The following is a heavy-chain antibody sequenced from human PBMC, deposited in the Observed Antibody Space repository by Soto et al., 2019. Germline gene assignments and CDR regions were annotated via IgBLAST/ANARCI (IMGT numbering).Heavy chain of an antibody. CDR2: ISSSSSYI. CDR1: GFTFSSYS. V-gene: IGHV3-21*01. CDR3: ARDHNIPADTAYYYYGMDV. J-gene: IGHJ6*02. Sequence: EVQLVESGGGLVKPGGSLRLSCAASGFTFSSYSMNWVCQAPGKGLEWVSSISSSSSYIYYVDSVKGRFTISRDNAKNSLYLQMNSLRAEDTAVYYCARDHNIPADTAYYYYGMDVWGQGTTVTVSS. D-gene: IGHD5-18*01.